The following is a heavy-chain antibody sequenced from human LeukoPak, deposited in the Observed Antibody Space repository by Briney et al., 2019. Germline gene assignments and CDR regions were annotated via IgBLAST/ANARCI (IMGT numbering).Heavy chain of an antibody. CDR3: ACREDHNGRDY. Sequence: PGGSLRLSCVVSGFTVSNYYMRWVRQAPRKGLEWVSLIYSGGSTYYADSVKGRFTISRDNSKNTVYLQMNSLRAEDTAMYYCACREDHNGRDYCGERTLGTASS. CDR2: IYSGGST. J-gene: IGHJ4*02. V-gene: IGHV3-53*01. CDR1: GFTVSNYY. D-gene: IGHD2-15*01.